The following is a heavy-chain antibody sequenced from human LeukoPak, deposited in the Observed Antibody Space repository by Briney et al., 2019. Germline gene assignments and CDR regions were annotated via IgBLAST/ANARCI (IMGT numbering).Heavy chain of an antibody. D-gene: IGHD3-22*01. Sequence: KPSETLSLTCTVSGGSISSYYWSWIRQPPGKGLEWIAYIYYTGSTNSNPSLKSRVTMSLDTSKNQFSLKLRSVTAADTAVYYCARHKKGGMRLATMKNYWGQGTLVTVSS. CDR3: ARHKKGGMRLATMKNY. J-gene: IGHJ4*02. CDR2: IYYTGST. V-gene: IGHV4-59*08. CDR1: GGSISSYY.